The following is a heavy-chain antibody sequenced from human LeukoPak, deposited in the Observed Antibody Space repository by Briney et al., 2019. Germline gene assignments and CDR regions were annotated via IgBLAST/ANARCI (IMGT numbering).Heavy chain of an antibody. Sequence: PGGSLRLSCAGSGFTFSSYGMHWVRQAPGKGLEWVAFISYDGSDKYSADSVKGRFTISRDNSGNTLYLQMNSLRTEDTAVYYCATHAVTYDPYYLDYWGQGTLVTVSS. D-gene: IGHD3-16*01. CDR1: GFTFSSYG. CDR2: ISYDGSDK. J-gene: IGHJ4*02. CDR3: ATHAVTYDPYYLDY. V-gene: IGHV3-30*03.